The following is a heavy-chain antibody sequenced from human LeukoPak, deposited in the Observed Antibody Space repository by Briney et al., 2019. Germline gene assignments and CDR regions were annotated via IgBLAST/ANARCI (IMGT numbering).Heavy chain of an antibody. CDR2: IYYSGST. CDR3: ASDIAMDGIFDY. J-gene: IGHJ4*02. CDR1: GGSISSYY. Sequence: PSETLSLTCTVSGGSISSYYWSWIRQPPGKGLEWIGYIYYSGSTNYNPSLKSRVTISVDTSKNQFSLKLSSVTAADTAVYYCASDIAMDGIFDYWGQGTLVTVSS. V-gene: IGHV4-59*01. D-gene: IGHD5-18*01.